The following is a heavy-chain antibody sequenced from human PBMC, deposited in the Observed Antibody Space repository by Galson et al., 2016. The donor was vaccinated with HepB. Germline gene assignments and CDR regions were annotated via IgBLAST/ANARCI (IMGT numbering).Heavy chain of an antibody. Sequence: SLRLSCAASGFTFSSYAMTWVRQAPGKGLEWVSAISGTTGSTYYADSVKGRFTISRDNSKDTPYLQMNSLRAEDTAVYYCAKDLSPSALIYYYYYGMDVWGQGTTVTVSS. CDR1: GFTFSSYA. V-gene: IGHV3-23*01. J-gene: IGHJ6*02. CDR2: ISGTTGST. D-gene: IGHD3-16*01. CDR3: AKDLSPSALIYYYYYGMDV.